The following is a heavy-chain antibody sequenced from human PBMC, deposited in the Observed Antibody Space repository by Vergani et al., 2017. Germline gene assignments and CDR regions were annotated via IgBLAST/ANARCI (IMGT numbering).Heavy chain of an antibody. V-gene: IGHV4-39*06. D-gene: IGHD6-19*01. CDR3: ARGGSSGWSVSIWFDP. CDR2: IYYSGST. CDR1: GGSISSSSYY. Sequence: RLQLQESGPGLVKPSETLSLTCTVSGGSISSSSYYWGWIRQPPGKGLEWIGSIYYSGSTYYNPSLKSRVTISVDTSKNQFSLKLSSVTAADTAVYYCARGGSSGWSVSIWFDPWGQGTLVTVSS. J-gene: IGHJ5*02.